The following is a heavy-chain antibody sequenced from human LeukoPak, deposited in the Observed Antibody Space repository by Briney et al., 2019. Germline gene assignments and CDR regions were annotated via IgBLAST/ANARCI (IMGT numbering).Heavy chain of an antibody. D-gene: IGHD1/OR15-1a*01. Sequence: SETLSLTCTVSGGSISSYYWSWIRQPPGKGLEWIGYIYYSGSTNYNPSLKSRVTISVDTSKNQFSLKLSSVTAADTAVYYCARMAVTETTYYYYYGMDVWGQGTTVTVSS. CDR2: IYYSGST. V-gene: IGHV4-59*12. CDR1: GGSISSYY. J-gene: IGHJ6*02. CDR3: ARMAVTETTYYYYYGMDV.